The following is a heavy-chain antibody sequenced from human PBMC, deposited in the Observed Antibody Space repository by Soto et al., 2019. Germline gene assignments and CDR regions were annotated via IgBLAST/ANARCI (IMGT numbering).Heavy chain of an antibody. CDR1: GGSFSGYY. CDR2: INHSGST. CDR3: ARGAGFGELLPFDY. Sequence: SETLSLTCAVYGGSFSGYYWSWIRQPPGKGLEWIGEINHSGSTNYNPSLKSRVTISVDTSKNQFSLKLSSVTAADTAVYYCARGAGFGELLPFDYWGQGTQVPVSS. J-gene: IGHJ4*02. V-gene: IGHV4-34*01. D-gene: IGHD3-10*01.